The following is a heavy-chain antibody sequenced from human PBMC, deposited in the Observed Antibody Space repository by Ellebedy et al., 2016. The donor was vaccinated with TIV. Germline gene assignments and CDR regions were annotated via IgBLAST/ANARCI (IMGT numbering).Heavy chain of an antibody. CDR1: GFTFSDHY. CDR3: ARSGSYLPFDY. CDR2: IRDKANTYRT. J-gene: IGHJ4*02. D-gene: IGHD1-26*01. Sequence: PGGSLRLSCAASGFTFSDHYMDWVRQAPGKGLEWIGRIRDKANTYRTEYAASVKGRFTISRDDSKNSLYLQMNGLRTEDTAVYYCARSGSYLPFDYWGQGTLVTVSS. V-gene: IGHV3-72*01.